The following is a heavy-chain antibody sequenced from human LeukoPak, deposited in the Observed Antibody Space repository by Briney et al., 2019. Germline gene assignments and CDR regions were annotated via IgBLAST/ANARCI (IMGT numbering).Heavy chain of an antibody. J-gene: IGHJ6*02. V-gene: IGHV3-9*01. Sequence: GGSLRLSCAASGFTFSAYGIHWVRQAPGKGLEWVSGISWNSGSIGYADSVKGRFTISRDNAKNSLYLQMNSLRAEDTALYYCAKDIFGDYYYGMDVWGQGTTVTVSS. CDR2: ISWNSGSI. CDR1: GFTFSAYG. CDR3: AKDIFGDYYYGMDV. D-gene: IGHD3-10*01.